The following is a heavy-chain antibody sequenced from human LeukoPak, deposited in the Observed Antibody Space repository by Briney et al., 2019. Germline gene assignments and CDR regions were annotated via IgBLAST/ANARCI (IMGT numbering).Heavy chain of an antibody. CDR1: GFTFSDYY. J-gene: IGHJ4*02. D-gene: IGHD5-12*01. V-gene: IGHV3-11*01. CDR3: ARDLSGYAYYFDY. Sequence: TGGSLRLSCAASGFTFSDYYMSWIRQAPGKGLEWVSYISSSGSTIYYVDSVKGRFAISRDNAKNSLYLQMNSLRAEDTAVYYCARDLSGYAYYFDYWGQGTLVTVSS. CDR2: ISSSGSTI.